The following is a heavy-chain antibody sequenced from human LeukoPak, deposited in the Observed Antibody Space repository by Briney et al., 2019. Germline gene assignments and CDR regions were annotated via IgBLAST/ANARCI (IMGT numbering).Heavy chain of an antibody. CDR1: GDSIISSKYY. J-gene: IGHJ4*02. D-gene: IGHD6-13*01. Sequence: SETLSLTCTVSGDSIISSKYYWGWIRQPPGKGLEWVGTIFYSGSTYYNPSLKSRVTISVDTSKNQFSLKLSSVTAADTAVYYCGRPMPGVSWYFWGQGTLVTVSS. CDR3: GRPMPGVSWYF. CDR2: IFYSGST. V-gene: IGHV4-39*01.